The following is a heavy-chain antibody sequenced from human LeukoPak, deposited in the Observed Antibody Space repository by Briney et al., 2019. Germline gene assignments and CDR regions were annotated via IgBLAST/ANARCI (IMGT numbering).Heavy chain of an antibody. Sequence: ASVKVSCKASGYTFTSYAMNWVRQAPGQGLEWMVWINTNTGNPTYAQGFTGRFVFPLDTSVSTAYLQISSLKAEDTAVYYCAREGPHYYDFWSGYYRPWMDGWSKGTTVTVSS. D-gene: IGHD3-3*01. CDR3: AREGPHYYDFWSGYYRPWMDG. J-gene: IGHJ6*04. V-gene: IGHV7-4-1*02. CDR1: GYTFTSYA. CDR2: INTNTGNP.